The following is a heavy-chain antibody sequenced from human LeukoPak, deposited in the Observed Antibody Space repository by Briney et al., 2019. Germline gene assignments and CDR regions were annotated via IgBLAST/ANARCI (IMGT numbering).Heavy chain of an antibody. CDR3: ARDRGAVAATWFDY. Sequence: GGSLRLSCAASGFTFSGFYMSWIRQAPGKGLAWVSCIGSSSTYTNYADSVKGRFTISRDNAKNSLYLQMDGLRAEATAVYYCARDRGAVAATWFDYWGQGTLVTVSS. J-gene: IGHJ4*02. D-gene: IGHD6-19*01. CDR1: GFTFSGFY. V-gene: IGHV3-11*05. CDR2: IGSSSTYT.